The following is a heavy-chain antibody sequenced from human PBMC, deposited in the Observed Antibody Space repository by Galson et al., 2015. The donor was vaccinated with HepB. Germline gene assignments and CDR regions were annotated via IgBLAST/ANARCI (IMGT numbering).Heavy chain of an antibody. V-gene: IGHV3-30*18. D-gene: IGHD3-22*01. J-gene: IGHJ3*02. Sequence: SLRLSCAASGFTFSSYGMHWVRQAPGKGLEWVAVISYDGSNKYYADSVKGRFTISRDNSKNTLYLQMNSLRAEDTAVYYCAKVLTTRDAFDIWGQGTMVTVSS. CDR3: AKVLTTRDAFDI. CDR2: ISYDGSNK. CDR1: GFTFSSYG.